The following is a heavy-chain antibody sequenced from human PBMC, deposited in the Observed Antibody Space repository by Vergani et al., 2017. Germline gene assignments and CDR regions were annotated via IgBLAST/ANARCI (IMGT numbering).Heavy chain of an antibody. Sequence: QVQLQESGPGLVKSSETLSLTCSVSFDSIRNLYCNWIRQPPGKGLEWIGYIYYSGSTYYNPSLKSRVTISVDTSKNQFSLKLSSVTAADTAVYYCARAPIGSTIFGVVIIRFAFDIWSQGTMVTV. CDR3: ARAPIGSTIFGVVIIRFAFDI. V-gene: IGHV4-59*11. CDR2: IYYSGST. CDR1: FDSIRNLY. D-gene: IGHD3-3*01. J-gene: IGHJ3*02.